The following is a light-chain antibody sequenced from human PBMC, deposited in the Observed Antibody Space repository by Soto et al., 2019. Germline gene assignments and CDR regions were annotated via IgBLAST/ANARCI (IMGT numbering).Light chain of an antibody. J-gene: IGLJ3*02. Sequence: QSALTQPPSASGSPGQSVTISCTGTSSDVGGYNYVSWYQQHPGKAPKLIIYEVSERPSGVPDRFAGSKSGSTASLTVSGLQAEDEADYFCSSYAGEGTFVLFGGGTQLTVL. V-gene: IGLV2-8*01. CDR1: SSDVGGYNY. CDR2: EVS. CDR3: SSYAGEGTFVL.